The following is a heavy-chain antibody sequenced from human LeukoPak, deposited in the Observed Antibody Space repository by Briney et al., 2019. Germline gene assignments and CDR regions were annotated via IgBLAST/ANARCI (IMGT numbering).Heavy chain of an antibody. Sequence: PSQTLSLTCTVSGGSISSGSYYWSWIRQPAGKGLEWIGEINHSGSTNYNPSLKSRVTISVDTSKNQFSLKLSSVTAADTAVYYCARVLRSYYYGSGSLGDWFDPWGQGTLVTVSS. J-gene: IGHJ5*02. CDR2: INHSGST. V-gene: IGHV4-61*09. D-gene: IGHD3-10*01. CDR1: GGSISSGSYY. CDR3: ARVLRSYYYGSGSLGDWFDP.